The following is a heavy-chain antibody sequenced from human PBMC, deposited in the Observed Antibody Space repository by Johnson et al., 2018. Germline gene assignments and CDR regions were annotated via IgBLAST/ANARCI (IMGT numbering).Heavy chain of an antibody. CDR3: AKDAGVIMSVILDD. CDR2: IGTGGDT. Sequence: VQLVQSGGGLVQPGGSLRPSCAASGFAFSSYVLHWVRRAPGKGPEWVSAIGTGGDTYYADSVKGRFTISRDNSRSTVFLQMNSLRAEDTAIYDCAKDAGVIMSVILDDWGQGSLVTVSA. J-gene: IGHJ4*02. D-gene: IGHD3/OR15-3a*01. V-gene: IGHV3-47*02. CDR1: GFAFSSYV.